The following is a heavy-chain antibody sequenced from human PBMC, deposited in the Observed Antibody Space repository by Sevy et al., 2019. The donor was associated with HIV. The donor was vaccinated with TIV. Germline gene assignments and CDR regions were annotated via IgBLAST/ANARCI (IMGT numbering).Heavy chain of an antibody. D-gene: IGHD6-19*01. CDR3: AHSVSGSYSYGMDV. Sequence: GGSLRLSCAASGFTFTTYGVHWVRLAPGKGLEWVAVISSDGSEKYYGDSVEGRLTISRDNFQNMVYLQMNDLRVEDTEVYYCAHSVSGSYSYGMDVWGQGTTVTVSS. CDR2: ISSDGSEK. V-gene: IGHV3-30*03. CDR1: GFTFTTYG. J-gene: IGHJ6*02.